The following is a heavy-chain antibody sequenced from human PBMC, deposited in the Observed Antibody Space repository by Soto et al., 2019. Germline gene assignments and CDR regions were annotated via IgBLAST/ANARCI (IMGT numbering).Heavy chain of an antibody. CDR1: GGSISSGDYY. D-gene: IGHD5-12*01. V-gene: IGHV4-30-4*01. J-gene: IGHJ4*02. Sequence: QVQLQESGPGLVKPSQTLSLTCTVSGGSISSGDYYWSWIRQPPGKGLEWIGYIYYSGSTYYNPSHKRRVNISVDTSKHQVSLKLSSVSAADTAVYYCAREIVATINFDYWGQGTLVTVSS. CDR2: IYYSGST. CDR3: AREIVATINFDY.